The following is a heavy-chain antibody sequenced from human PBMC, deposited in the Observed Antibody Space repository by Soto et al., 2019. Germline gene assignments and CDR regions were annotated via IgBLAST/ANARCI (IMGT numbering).Heavy chain of an antibody. CDR3: TTSRYDFWSGYSHNDY. CDR2: IKSKTDGGTT. J-gene: IGHJ4*02. CDR1: GFTFSNAW. D-gene: IGHD3-3*01. V-gene: IGHV3-15*07. Sequence: SCAASGFTFSNAWMNWVRQAPGKGLEWVGRIKSKTDGGTTDYAAPVKGRFTISRDDSKNTLYLQMNSLKTEDTAVYYCTTSRYDFWSGYSHNDYWGQGTLVTVSS.